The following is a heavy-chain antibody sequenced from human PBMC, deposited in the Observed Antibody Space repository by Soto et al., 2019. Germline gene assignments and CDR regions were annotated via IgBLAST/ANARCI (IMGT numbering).Heavy chain of an antibody. CDR2: IIPILGEA. J-gene: IGHJ4*02. CDR1: GGTFSSYT. Sequence: QVQLVQSGAEVKKPGSSVKVSCKASGGTFSSYTISWVRQAPGQGLEWMGRIIPILGEAKYAQKCQGRVTISADKSESTAYLELSSLRSEDTAVSYCASIYGDYADWGQGTLVTVSS. D-gene: IGHD4-17*01. V-gene: IGHV1-69*02. CDR3: ASIYGDYAD.